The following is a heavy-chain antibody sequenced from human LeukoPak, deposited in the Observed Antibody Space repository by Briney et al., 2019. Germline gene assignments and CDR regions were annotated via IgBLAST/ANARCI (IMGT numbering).Heavy chain of an antibody. D-gene: IGHD6-13*01. V-gene: IGHV3-66*01. J-gene: IGHJ4*02. CDR3: ARVGYTGTWYSSPPFDY. Sequence: GGSLRLSCAVSGFTVSSNYMSWVRQAPGKGLEWVSHIYSGGSTYYADSVKGRFTISRDNSKNTLYLQMNSLRVEDTAVYYCARVGYTGTWYSSPPFDYWGQGTLVTVSS. CDR1: GFTVSSNY. CDR2: IYSGGST.